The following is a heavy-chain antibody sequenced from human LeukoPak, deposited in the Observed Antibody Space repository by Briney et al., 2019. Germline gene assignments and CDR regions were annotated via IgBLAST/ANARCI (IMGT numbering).Heavy chain of an antibody. CDR2: ISSSSSYI. CDR3: AREGLGSYDPEVY. Sequence: PGGSLRPSCAASPFTFSEYTMNSRTQAPGKGLEWVSSISSSSSYIYYADSVKGRFTISRDKAKNSLYLQMSRLSAMDTAVYICAREGLGSYDPEVYCGEGSLVTVSS. J-gene: IGHJ4*02. D-gene: IGHD1-26*01. CDR1: PFTFSEYT. V-gene: IGHV3-21*01.